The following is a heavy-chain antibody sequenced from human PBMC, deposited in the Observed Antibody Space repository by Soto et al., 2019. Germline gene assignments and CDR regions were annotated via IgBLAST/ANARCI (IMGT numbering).Heavy chain of an antibody. CDR1: GGTFSSYA. CDR3: ARLEAVALRYYGIDV. J-gene: IGHJ6*02. V-gene: IGHV1-69*06. Sequence: QVQLVQSGAEVKKPGSSVKVSCKASGGTFSSYAISWVRQAPGQGLEWMGGIIPIFGTAYYAQKFQGRVTITADKSTSTAYMELSSLISEDKAGYYWARLEAVALRYYGIDVWGQGTTVTVSS. CDR2: IIPIFGTA. D-gene: IGHD6-19*01.